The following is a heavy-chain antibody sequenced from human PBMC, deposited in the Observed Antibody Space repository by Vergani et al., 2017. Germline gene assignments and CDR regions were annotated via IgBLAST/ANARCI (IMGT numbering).Heavy chain of an antibody. Sequence: EVQLLESGGGLVQPGGSLRLSCAASGFTFSSYAMSWVRPAPGKGLEWVSAISGSGGSTYYADSVKGLFTFSRDNSKNTLYLQMNSLRAEDTAVYYCAKGTTTLGYCSGGSCYPWFDYWGQGTLVTVSS. CDR2: ISGSGGST. CDR1: GFTFSSYA. V-gene: IGHV3-23*01. J-gene: IGHJ4*02. CDR3: AKGTTTLGYCSGGSCYPWFDY. D-gene: IGHD2-15*01.